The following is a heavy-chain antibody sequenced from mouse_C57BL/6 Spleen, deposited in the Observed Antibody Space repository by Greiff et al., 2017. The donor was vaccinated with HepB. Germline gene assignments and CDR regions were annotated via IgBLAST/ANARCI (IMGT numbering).Heavy chain of an antibody. CDR1: GYTFTSYG. CDR2: IYPRSGNT. Sequence: VQLQQSGAELARPGASVKLSCKASGYTFTSYGISWVKQRTGQGLEWIGAIYPRSGNTYYNEKFKGKATLTADKSSSTAYMELRSLTSEDSAVYFCAIITTVVEAMDYWGQGTSVTVSS. V-gene: IGHV1-81*01. J-gene: IGHJ4*01. D-gene: IGHD1-1*01. CDR3: AIITTVVEAMDY.